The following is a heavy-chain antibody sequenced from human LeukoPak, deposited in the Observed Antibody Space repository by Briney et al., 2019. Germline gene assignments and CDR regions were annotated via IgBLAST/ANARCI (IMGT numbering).Heavy chain of an antibody. CDR1: GYTFTSYY. CDR2: INPSGGST. Sequence: ASVKVSCKASGYTFTSYYMHWVRQAPGQGLEWMGIINPSGGSTSYARTFQGRVTMTRDTSTSTVYMELSSLRSEDTAVYYCARDLGPSMTTVTRWHWFDPWGQGTLVTVSS. CDR3: ARDLGPSMTTVTRWHWFDP. D-gene: IGHD4-17*01. V-gene: IGHV1-46*01. J-gene: IGHJ5*02.